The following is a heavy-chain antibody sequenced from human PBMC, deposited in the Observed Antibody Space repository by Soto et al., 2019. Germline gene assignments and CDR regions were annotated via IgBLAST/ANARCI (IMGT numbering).Heavy chain of an antibody. CDR3: ARHSITITYLGLYDAFDI. D-gene: IGHD3-10*01. J-gene: IGHJ3*02. CDR1: GGSISSSSYY. Sequence: QLQLQESGPGLVKPSETLSLTCTVSGGSISSSSYYWCWIRQPPGKGLEWIGSIYYRGSTYYNPSLKSRVTTSLDAAKNQCSLKLSSVTAADTAVYYCARHSITITYLGLYDAFDIWGQGTLVTVSS. V-gene: IGHV4-39*01. CDR2: IYYRGST.